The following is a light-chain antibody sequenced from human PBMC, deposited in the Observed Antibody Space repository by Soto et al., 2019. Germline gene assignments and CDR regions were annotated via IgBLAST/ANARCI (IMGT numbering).Light chain of an antibody. CDR2: GAS. J-gene: IGKJ1*01. Sequence: EIVLTQSPGTLSVSPGERATLSCRASQTVSSSYLAWYQQKPGQAPRLLIQGASIRATGIPDRFSGSGSGTDFLLTISRLEPEDFAVYYCQQYGSSPRTFGQGTRVEIK. CDR1: QTVSSSY. V-gene: IGKV3-20*01. CDR3: QQYGSSPRT.